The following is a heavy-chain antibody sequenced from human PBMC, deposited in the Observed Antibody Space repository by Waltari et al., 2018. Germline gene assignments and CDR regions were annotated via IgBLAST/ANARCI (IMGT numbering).Heavy chain of an antibody. V-gene: IGHV3-30*04. D-gene: IGHD3-22*01. CDR2: VSYNARNI. CDR3: ARDYCDRTNCHGMDV. J-gene: IGHJ6*02. CDR1: EFTFSTSA. Sequence: QVQLVESGGGVVQPGRSLRLSCAASEFTFSTSAMHWVRQAPGKGLEWVAVVSYNARNIYYVDSVKGRFTVSRDNSKKTLYLQMNGLRAEDTAVYYCARDYCDRTNCHGMDVWGQGTTVIVSS.